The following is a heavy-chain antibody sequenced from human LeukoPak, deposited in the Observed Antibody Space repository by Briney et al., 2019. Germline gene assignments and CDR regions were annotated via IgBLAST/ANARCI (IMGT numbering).Heavy chain of an antibody. CDR2: TSYDGSTK. D-gene: IGHD3-10*01. CDR3: AKDATLFGDQYFDY. V-gene: IGHV3-30*18. J-gene: IGHJ4*02. CDR1: GFTFSSHG. Sequence: GGSLRLSCAASGFTFSSHGMHWVRQAPGKGLEWVAVTSYDGSTKYYADSAKGRFNISRDNSKNTLYLQMNSLRVDDTAVCYCAKDATLFGDQYFDYWGQGTLVIVSS.